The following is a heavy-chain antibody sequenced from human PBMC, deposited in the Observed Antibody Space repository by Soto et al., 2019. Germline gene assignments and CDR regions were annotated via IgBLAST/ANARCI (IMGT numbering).Heavy chain of an antibody. CDR1: GYTFTSYY. CDR3: ARDSPLSITGTTWWFDP. J-gene: IGHJ5*02. CDR2: IHPSGGST. D-gene: IGHD1-7*01. Sequence: QVQLVQSGAEVKKPGASVKVSCKASGYTFTSYYMHWVRQAPGQGLEWMGIIHPSGGSTSYAQKFQGRVTMTRDTSTSTVYMELSSLRSEDTGVDYCARDSPLSITGTTWWFDPWGQGTLVTVSS. V-gene: IGHV1-46*01.